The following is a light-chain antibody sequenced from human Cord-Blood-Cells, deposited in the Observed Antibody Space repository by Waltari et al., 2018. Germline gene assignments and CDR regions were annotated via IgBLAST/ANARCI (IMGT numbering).Light chain of an antibody. CDR1: RRDVGGYNY. CDR2: EVS. J-gene: IGLJ1*01. V-gene: IGLV2-14*01. Sequence: QSALTQPASVSGSPGQSITISSTGTRRDVGGYNYVSWYQQHPGKAPKLMIYEVSNRPSGVSNRVSGSKSGNTASLTISGLQAEDEADYYCSSYTSSSTLVFGTGTKVTVL. CDR3: SSYTSSSTLV.